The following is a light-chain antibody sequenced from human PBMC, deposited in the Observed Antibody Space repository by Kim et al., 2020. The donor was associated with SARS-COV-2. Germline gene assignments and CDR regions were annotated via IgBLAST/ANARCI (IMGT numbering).Light chain of an antibody. CDR3: NSRDSSGNHLM. Sequence: ALGQIVRITCQGDSLRSYYASWYQQKPGQAPVLVIYGKNNRPSGIPDRFSGSSSGNTASLTITGAQAEDEADYYCNSRDSSGNHLMFGGGTQLTVL. J-gene: IGLJ3*02. CDR1: SLRSYY. CDR2: GKN. V-gene: IGLV3-19*01.